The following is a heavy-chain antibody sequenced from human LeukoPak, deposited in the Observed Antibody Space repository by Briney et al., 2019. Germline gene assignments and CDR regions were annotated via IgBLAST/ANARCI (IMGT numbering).Heavy chain of an antibody. CDR3: ARHRGDNSNPRYYFYYMDV. V-gene: IGHV4-38-2*01. Sequence: SETLSLTCSVSGHSISSGYYWGWIRQPPGKGLEWIGTMYHRGSTYYNPSLKSRVTMSGDTSKNHFSLKLSSVIDADAAVYYCARHRGDNSNPRYYFYYMDVWGKGTTVTVSS. CDR1: GHSISSGYY. J-gene: IGHJ6*03. CDR2: MYHRGST. D-gene: IGHD4-11*01.